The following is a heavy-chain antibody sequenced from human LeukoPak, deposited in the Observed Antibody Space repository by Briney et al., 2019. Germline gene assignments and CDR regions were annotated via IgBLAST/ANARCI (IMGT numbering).Heavy chain of an antibody. Sequence: RASVKVSCKVSGYTLTELSMHWVRQAPGKGLEWMGSFDPEDGETIYAQKFQGRVTMTEDTSTDTAYMELISLKYEDTAVYYCAAAAGPPSGSYSDYWGQGTLVTVSS. D-gene: IGHD3-10*01. CDR2: FDPEDGET. CDR3: AAAAGPPSGSYSDY. J-gene: IGHJ4*02. CDR1: GYTLTELS. V-gene: IGHV1-24*01.